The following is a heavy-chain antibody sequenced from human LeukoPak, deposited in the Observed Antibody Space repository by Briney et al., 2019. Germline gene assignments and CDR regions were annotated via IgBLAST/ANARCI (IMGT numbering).Heavy chain of an antibody. CDR1: GYSFTSYW. D-gene: IGHD3-10*01. CDR3: ARQMGVRGAAYYYMDV. J-gene: IGHJ6*03. V-gene: IGHV5-51*01. CDR2: IYPGDSDT. Sequence: GESLKISCKGSGYSFTSYWIGWVRQMPGKGLEWMGIIYPGDSDTRYSPSFQGQVTISADKSISTAYLQWSSLKASDTAMYYCARQMGVRGAAYYYMDVWGKGTTVTVSS.